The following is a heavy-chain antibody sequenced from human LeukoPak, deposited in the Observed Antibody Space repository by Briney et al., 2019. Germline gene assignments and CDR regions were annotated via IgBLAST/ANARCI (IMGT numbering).Heavy chain of an antibody. CDR2: INPGGGDN. J-gene: IGHJ4*02. D-gene: IGHD1-1*01. V-gene: IGHV1-46*02. Sequence: AAVKVSCKASGYTFNTYYIHWVRQPPGQGLEWMGLINPGGGDNTYAQNLQGRVTMTRDTSTSTVYMELSNLISEDTAVYYCARGPRGQRFDYWGPGNLVTVSS. CDR3: ARGPRGQRFDY. CDR1: GYTFNTYY.